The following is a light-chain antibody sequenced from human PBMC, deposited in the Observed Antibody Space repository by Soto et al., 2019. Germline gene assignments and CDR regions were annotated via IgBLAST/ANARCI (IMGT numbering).Light chain of an antibody. J-gene: IGLJ1*01. Sequence: QSVLTQPRSVSGSPGQSVSISCTGTSSDVGAYKYISWYQQRPGTAPKLMIYDVSKRPSGVPDRFSGSKSGNTASLTISWLQAEDGADYYCCSYAGSYIYVFGTGTKVTVL. CDR2: DVS. CDR1: SSDVGAYKY. V-gene: IGLV2-11*01. CDR3: CSYAGSYIYV.